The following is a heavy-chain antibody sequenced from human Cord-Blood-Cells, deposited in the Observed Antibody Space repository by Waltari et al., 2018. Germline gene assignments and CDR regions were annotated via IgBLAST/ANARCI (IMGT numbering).Heavy chain of an antibody. CDR1: GGTFSSYA. D-gene: IGHD6-6*01. CDR3: ARGSVGFEYSSSYFDY. V-gene: IGHV1-69*01. Sequence: QVQLVQSGAEVKKPGSSVKVSCKASGGTFSSYATSWVRQAPGQGLEWMGGIIPIFGTANYAQRFQGRVTITADESTSTAYMELSSLRSEDTAVYYCARGSVGFEYSSSYFDYWGQGTLVTVSS. CDR2: IIPIFGTA. J-gene: IGHJ4*02.